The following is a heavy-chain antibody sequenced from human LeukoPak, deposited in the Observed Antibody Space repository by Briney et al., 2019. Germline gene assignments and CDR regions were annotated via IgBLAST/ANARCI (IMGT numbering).Heavy chain of an antibody. CDR2: INPNNGGT. Sequence: ASVRFSGKASGYTFTDYYMHWVRQAPGQGLEWMGWINPNNGGTTYAQKFQGRVTMTRDTSISTAYIELGRLTSDDTAMYFCLRDLTYGGISSPDCWGQGTLVIVSS. V-gene: IGHV1-2*02. CDR3: LRDLTYGGISSPDC. CDR1: GYTFTDYY. D-gene: IGHD4/OR15-4a*01. J-gene: IGHJ4*02.